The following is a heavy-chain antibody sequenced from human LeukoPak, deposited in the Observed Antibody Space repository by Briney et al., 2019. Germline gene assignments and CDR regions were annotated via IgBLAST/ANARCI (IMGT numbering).Heavy chain of an antibody. J-gene: IGHJ3*02. CDR3: ARALFYVWGSWGAFDI. CDR1: GYTFTSYG. CDR2: ISAYNGNT. Sequence: ASVTVSCKASGYTFTSYGISWVRQAPGQGLEWMGWISAYNGNTNYAQKLQGRVTMTTDTSTSTAYMELRSLRSDDTAVYYRARALFYVWGSWGAFDIWGQGTMVTVSS. V-gene: IGHV1-18*01. D-gene: IGHD3-16*01.